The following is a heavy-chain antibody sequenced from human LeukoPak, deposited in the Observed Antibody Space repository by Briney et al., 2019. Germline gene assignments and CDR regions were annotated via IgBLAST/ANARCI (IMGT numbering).Heavy chain of an antibody. CDR2: ISGSGGST. V-gene: IGHV3-23*01. CDR1: GFTFSSYA. Sequence: PGGSLRLFCAASGFTFSSYAMRWVRQAPGQGLEWVSSISGSGGSTYYADSVKGRFTISRDNSKNTLYLQMNSLRAEDTAVYYCAKDCGGYDYSGWFDPWGQGTLVTVSS. CDR3: AKDCGGYDYSGWFDP. J-gene: IGHJ5*02. D-gene: IGHD5-12*01.